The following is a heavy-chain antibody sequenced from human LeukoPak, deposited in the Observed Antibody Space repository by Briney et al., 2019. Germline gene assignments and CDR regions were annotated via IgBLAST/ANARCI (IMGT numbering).Heavy chain of an antibody. J-gene: IGHJ4*02. CDR3: AKALPNYYDSSPWGPAIN. V-gene: IGHV3-23*01. CDR1: GFTFSSYA. CDR2: ISGSGGST. D-gene: IGHD3-22*01. Sequence: PGGSLRLSCAASGFTFSSYAMSWVRQAPGKGLEWVSAISGSGGSTYYADSVKGRFTISRDNSKNTLYLQMNSLRAEDTAVYYCAKALPNYYDSSPWGPAINWGQGTLVTVSS.